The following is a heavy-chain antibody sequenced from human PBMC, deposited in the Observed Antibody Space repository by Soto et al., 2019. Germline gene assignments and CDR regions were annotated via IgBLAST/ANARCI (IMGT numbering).Heavy chain of an antibody. CDR3: ARARQRDTGRGLDV. V-gene: IGHV4-59*01. J-gene: IGHJ6*02. CDR1: GDSINNYF. Sequence: QVQLQESGPGLVKPSETMSLTCTISGDSINNYFWNWIRQTPGKGLEWIGYISDSGSTSYNPSLPSRVTISSDTSKNHFSRKLSSVTAADTAVYYCARARQRDTGRGLDVWGQGTTVTVSS. D-gene: IGHD5-18*01. CDR2: ISDSGST.